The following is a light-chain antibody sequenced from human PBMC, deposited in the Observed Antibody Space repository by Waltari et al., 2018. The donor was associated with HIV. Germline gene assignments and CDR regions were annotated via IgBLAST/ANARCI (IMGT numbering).Light chain of an antibody. V-gene: IGKV1-39*01. Sequence: DIQMTQSPSSLSASVGDRVTITCRPSQSVSSYLNWYQQKPGKAPNLLIYAASSLQSGVPSRVSGSGSGTDFTLTISSLQPEDFATYYCQQTDSTPYTFGQGTKVEIK. J-gene: IGKJ2*01. CDR2: AAS. CDR1: QSVSSY. CDR3: QQTDSTPYT.